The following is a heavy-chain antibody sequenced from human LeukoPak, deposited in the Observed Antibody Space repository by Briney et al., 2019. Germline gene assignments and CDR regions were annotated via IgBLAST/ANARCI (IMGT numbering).Heavy chain of an antibody. CDR2: INHSGST. CDR1: GGSFSGYY. CDR3: ARYGSSRGYYYYYMDV. Sequence: PSETLSLTCAVYGGSFSGYYWSWIRQPPGKGLEWIGEINHSGSTNYNPSLKSRVTISVDTSNNQFSLKLSSVTAADTAVYYCARYGSSRGYYYYYMDVWGKGTTVTVSS. V-gene: IGHV4-34*01. J-gene: IGHJ6*03. D-gene: IGHD2-15*01.